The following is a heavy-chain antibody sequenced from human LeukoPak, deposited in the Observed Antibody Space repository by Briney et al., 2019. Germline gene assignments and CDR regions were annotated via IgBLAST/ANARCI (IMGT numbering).Heavy chain of an antibody. J-gene: IGHJ6*03. CDR2: IYYSGST. D-gene: IGHD3-10*01. Sequence: SETLSLTCTVSGGSISSYYWSWIRQPPGKGLEWIGYIYYSGSTNYNPSLKSRVTISVDTSKNQFSLKLSSVTAADTAVYYCARVPPGITMVRGVPHYYYYYMDVWGKGTTVTISS. CDR3: ARVPPGITMVRGVPHYYYYYMDV. V-gene: IGHV4-59*01. CDR1: GGSISSYY.